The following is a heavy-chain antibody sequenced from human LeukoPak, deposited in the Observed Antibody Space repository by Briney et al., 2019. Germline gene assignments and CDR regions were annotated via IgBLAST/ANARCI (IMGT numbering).Heavy chain of an antibody. D-gene: IGHD2-21*02. V-gene: IGHV3-30-3*01. CDR1: GFTFTYYA. CDR2: ISHDGSNQ. CDR3: ARQGDTGSWYFDY. Sequence: QPGGSLRLSCAVSGFTFTYYAMHWVRQAPGKGLEWVAVISHDGSNQQYADSVKGQVTISRDSSKSTLYLQMDSLRAGDTAVYYCARQGDTGSWYFDYWGQGTLVTVSS. J-gene: IGHJ4*02.